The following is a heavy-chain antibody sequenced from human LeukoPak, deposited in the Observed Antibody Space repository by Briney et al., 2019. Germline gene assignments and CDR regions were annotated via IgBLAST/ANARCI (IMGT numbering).Heavy chain of an antibody. CDR3: AKLYSSSSSSSWFYP. Sequence: GGSLRLSCAASGFTFSSYAMSWVRQAPGKGLEWVSAISGSGGSTYYADSVKGRFTISRDNSKNTLYLQMNSLRAEDTAVYYCAKLYSSSSSSSWFYPWGQGTLVTVSS. V-gene: IGHV3-23*01. CDR2: ISGSGGST. J-gene: IGHJ5*02. CDR1: GFTFSSYA. D-gene: IGHD6-6*01.